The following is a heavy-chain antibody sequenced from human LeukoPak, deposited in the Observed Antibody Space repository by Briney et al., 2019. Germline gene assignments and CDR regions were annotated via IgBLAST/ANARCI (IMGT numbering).Heavy chain of an antibody. Sequence: WGSLRLSCAASGFTFSTYNMNWVRQAPGKGLEWVSYISTGSSVIHYADSVKGRFTISRDNAENSLYLHMSRLRDEDTAVYYCARAAYSIRPDYWGQGTRVTVSS. D-gene: IGHD6-13*01. V-gene: IGHV3-48*02. J-gene: IGHJ4*02. CDR1: GFTFSTYN. CDR2: ISTGSSVI. CDR3: ARAAYSIRPDY.